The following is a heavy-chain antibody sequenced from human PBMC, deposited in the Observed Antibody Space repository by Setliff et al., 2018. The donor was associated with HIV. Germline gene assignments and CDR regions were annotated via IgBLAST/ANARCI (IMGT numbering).Heavy chain of an antibody. CDR3: ARGDRYYGSGGDYVGGWYYFDI. Sequence: PSETLSLTCAVYGGSLSGHYWTWIRQPPGEGLEWIGEINHSGKTNYNPSLKSRVTISVDMSNTQIFLSLTSVTAADTAVYYCARGDRYYGSGGDYVGGWYYFDIWGQGTLVTVSS. D-gene: IGHD3-10*01. CDR1: GGSLSGHY. V-gene: IGHV4-34*01. J-gene: IGHJ4*02. CDR2: INHSGKT.